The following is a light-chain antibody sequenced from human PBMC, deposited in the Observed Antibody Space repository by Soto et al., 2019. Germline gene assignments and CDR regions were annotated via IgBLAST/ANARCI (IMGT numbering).Light chain of an antibody. CDR1: QSVSSSD. Sequence: ESVLTQSPGTLSFSPGERATLSCRASQSVSSSDLAWYQQKPGQAPRLLIYGASSRATGIPDRFSGSESGKDFTLTISRLEPEDFAVYYYQQYGSTPPITLGQGKRLEIK. J-gene: IGKJ5*01. V-gene: IGKV3-20*01. CDR2: GAS. CDR3: QQYGSTPPIT.